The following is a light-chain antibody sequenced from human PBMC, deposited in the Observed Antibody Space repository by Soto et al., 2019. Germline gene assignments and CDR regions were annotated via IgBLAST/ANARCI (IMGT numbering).Light chain of an antibody. CDR1: QSVMRD. CDR3: QQYNNWPPFT. J-gene: IGKJ3*01. CDR2: GAS. Sequence: EIVMTQSPVTLSVSPGETATLSCRASQSVMRDLAWYQQKPGQAPRLLISGASTRATGIPARFSGSGSETEFTLTISSLQSEDFAVYYCQQYNNWPPFTFGPGTKVDIK. V-gene: IGKV3-15*01.